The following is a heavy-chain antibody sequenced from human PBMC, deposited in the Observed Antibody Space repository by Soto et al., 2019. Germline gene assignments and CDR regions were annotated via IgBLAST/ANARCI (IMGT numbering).Heavy chain of an antibody. Sequence: EVQLVESGGGLVKPGGSLRLSCAASGFTFSNYSMTWVRQAPGKGLEWVSAISSESTKISYANSVKGRFTISRDNANSSVFLLMRSLRAEDTAVYYCAKVWAQWVLEIDYWGQGSLVTVAS. CDR2: ISSESTKI. V-gene: IGHV3-21*01. CDR3: AKVWAQWVLEIDY. D-gene: IGHD1-26*01. CDR1: GFTFSNYS. J-gene: IGHJ4*02.